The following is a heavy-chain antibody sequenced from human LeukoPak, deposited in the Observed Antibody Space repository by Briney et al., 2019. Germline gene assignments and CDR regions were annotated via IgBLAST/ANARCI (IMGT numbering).Heavy chain of an antibody. D-gene: IGHD3-16*01. J-gene: IGHJ4*02. CDR1: GFTFSSYA. V-gene: IGHV3-21*01. CDR2: IDSSSSSSSNI. Sequence: PGGFLRLSCAASGFTFSSYAMNWVRQAPGKGLEWVSFIDSSSSSSSNIRYADSVKGRFTISRDNAKNSLYLQMNSLRAEDTAVYYCARDLGGPDYWGQGTLVTVSS. CDR3: ARDLGGPDY.